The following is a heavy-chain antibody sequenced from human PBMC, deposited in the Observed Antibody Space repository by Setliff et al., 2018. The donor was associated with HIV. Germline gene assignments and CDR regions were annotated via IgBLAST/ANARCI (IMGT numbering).Heavy chain of an antibody. Sequence: GGSLRLSCAASGFTFSRCTMHWVRQAPGKGLEYVSAISTNGDTTYYVDSVEGRFTISRDNSKNTLFLQMGSLRAEDTAVYYCAREVVGATSHDAFDIWGQGTMVT. CDR3: AREVVGATSHDAFDI. CDR2: ISTNGDTT. V-gene: IGHV3-64*02. J-gene: IGHJ3*02. CDR1: GFTFSRCT. D-gene: IGHD1-26*01.